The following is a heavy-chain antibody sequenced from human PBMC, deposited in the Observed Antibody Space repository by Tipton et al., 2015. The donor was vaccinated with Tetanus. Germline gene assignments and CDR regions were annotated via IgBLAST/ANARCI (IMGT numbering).Heavy chain of an antibody. D-gene: IGHD2-15*01. J-gene: IGHJ5*02. V-gene: IGHV3-7*01. CDR2: ISPDGSGG. CDR1: GFTVSSYA. Sequence: SLRLSCAASGFTVSSYAIHWVRQAPGKGLEWVANISPDGSGGRSVDSLKGRFTISRDNGKNSLFLQMNNLRAEDTAVYYCLSWGASGNHWSQGTLVTVSS. CDR3: LSWGASGNH.